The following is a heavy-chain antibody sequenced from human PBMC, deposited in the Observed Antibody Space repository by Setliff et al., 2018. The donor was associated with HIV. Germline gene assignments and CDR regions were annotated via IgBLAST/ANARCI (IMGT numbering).Heavy chain of an antibody. J-gene: IGHJ5*02. V-gene: IGHV4-39*01. CDR2: IYHTGRT. Sequence: PSETLSLTCTVSGGSISSSSYYWTWIRQPPGKGLEWTGSIYHTGRTYYNRSLESRLTISIDTSKNQFPLKLTSVTAADTAMYYCASRIYYYDESRVLREEGFVPWGQGTLVTVSS. CDR3: ASRIYYYDESRVLREEGFVP. CDR1: GGSISSSSYY. D-gene: IGHD3-22*01.